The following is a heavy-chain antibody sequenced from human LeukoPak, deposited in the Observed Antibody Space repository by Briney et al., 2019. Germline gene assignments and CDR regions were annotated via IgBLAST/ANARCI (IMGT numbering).Heavy chain of an antibody. CDR2: INPNSSGT. D-gene: IGHD3-10*01. Sequence: ASVKVSCKASGYTFTGYYMHWVRQAPGHGLEWMGWINPNSSGTDSAQKFQGRVTMARATSNSTAYMERSGLRSDDTAVYYCARDGSGSDANWFDPWGQGTLVTVSS. V-gene: IGHV1-2*02. J-gene: IGHJ5*02. CDR3: ARDGSGSDANWFDP. CDR1: GYTFTGYY.